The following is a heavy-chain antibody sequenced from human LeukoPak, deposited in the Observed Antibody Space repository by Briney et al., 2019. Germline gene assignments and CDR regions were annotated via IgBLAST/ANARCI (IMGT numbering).Heavy chain of an antibody. D-gene: IGHD3-22*01. CDR2: IYHSGST. V-gene: IGHV4-4*02. J-gene: IGHJ4*02. CDR1: GGSISSSSW. Sequence: PSGTLSLTCAVSGGSISSSSWWSWVRQPPGKGLEWIGEIYHSGSTYYNPSLKSRVTISVDTSKNQFSLKLSSVTAADTAVYYCARAGPEGYYYDSSGRGYWGQGTLVTVSS. CDR3: ARAGPEGYYYDSSGRGY.